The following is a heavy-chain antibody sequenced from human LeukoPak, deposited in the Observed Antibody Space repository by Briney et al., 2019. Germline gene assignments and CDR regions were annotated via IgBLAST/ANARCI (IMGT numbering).Heavy chain of an antibody. CDR2: IYSGGST. Sequence: TGGSLRLSCAASGFTLSSNYMSWVRQAPGKGLEWVSVIYSGGSTYYADSVKGRFTISRDHSKNTLYLQMNSLRAEDTAVYYCATWGRDLDAFHMGGEGTMLSVSS. J-gene: IGHJ3*02. D-gene: IGHD3-16*01. CDR3: ATWGRDLDAFHM. V-gene: IGHV3-66*01. CDR1: GFTLSSNY.